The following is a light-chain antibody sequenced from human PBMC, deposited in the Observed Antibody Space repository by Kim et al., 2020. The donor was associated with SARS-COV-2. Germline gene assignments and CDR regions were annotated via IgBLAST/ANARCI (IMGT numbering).Light chain of an antibody. J-gene: IGLJ2*01. CDR3: QVWESSSDHVV. Sequence: SYELTQPPSVSVAPGKTARLTCGGDNIESKSVHWYQQKPGQAPVVVINSDTDRPSGIPERFSGSNSGNTATQTISRVEAGDEADYFCQVWESSSDHVVFGGGTQLTVL. CDR2: SDT. CDR1: NIESKS. V-gene: IGLV3-21*01.